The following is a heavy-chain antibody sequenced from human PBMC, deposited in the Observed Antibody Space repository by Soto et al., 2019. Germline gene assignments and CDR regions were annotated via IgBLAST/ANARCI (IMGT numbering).Heavy chain of an antibody. CDR2: INTKNGDT. CDR1: GYTFSAYY. J-gene: IGHJ5*02. Sequence: ASVKFSCKASGYTFSAYYMHWVRQAPGQGLECMGCINTKNGDTRYIEKFQGRVAMTRXTXXNXXXMEVGSLMSDDTAVYYCARGTGSSWLDPWG. V-gene: IGHV1-2*02. D-gene: IGHD3-10*01. CDR3: ARGTGSSWLDP.